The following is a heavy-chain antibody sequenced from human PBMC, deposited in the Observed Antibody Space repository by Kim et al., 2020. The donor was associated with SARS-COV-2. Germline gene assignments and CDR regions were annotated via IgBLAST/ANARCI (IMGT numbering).Heavy chain of an antibody. V-gene: IGHV3-23*01. J-gene: IGHJ6*02. Sequence: SVKGRFTISRDSPKNTLYLQMNRLRVEDTAVYYCAKEFGQLAPYYFYGMDVWGQGTTVTVSS. D-gene: IGHD6-6*01. CDR3: AKEFGQLAPYYFYGMDV.